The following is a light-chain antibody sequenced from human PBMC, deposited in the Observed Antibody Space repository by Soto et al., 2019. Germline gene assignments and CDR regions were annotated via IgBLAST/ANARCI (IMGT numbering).Light chain of an antibody. CDR2: EVS. J-gene: IGLJ2*01. Sequence: QSALTQPPSASGSPGQSVAISCTGTSSDVGGYNYVSWYQQHPGKAPKLMIYEVSKRPSGVPDRFSGSKSGNTASLTVSGLQAEDEADYSCSSYARNRDILFGGGTKLTVL. V-gene: IGLV2-8*01. CDR3: SSYARNRDIL. CDR1: SSDVGGYNY.